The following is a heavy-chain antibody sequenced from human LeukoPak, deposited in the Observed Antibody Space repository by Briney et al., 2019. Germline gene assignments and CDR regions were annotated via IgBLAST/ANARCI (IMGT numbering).Heavy chain of an antibody. CDR3: ARVNDYDGLGFFDY. V-gene: IGHV1-18*01. CDR1: GYTFTSYG. D-gene: IGHD4-17*01. Sequence: ASVKVSCKASGYTFTSYGISWVRQAPGQGLEWMGWISAYNGNTNYAQKLQGRVTMTTDTSTSTAYMELRSLRSDDTAVYYCARVNDYDGLGFFDYWGQGTLVSVSS. J-gene: IGHJ4*02. CDR2: ISAYNGNT.